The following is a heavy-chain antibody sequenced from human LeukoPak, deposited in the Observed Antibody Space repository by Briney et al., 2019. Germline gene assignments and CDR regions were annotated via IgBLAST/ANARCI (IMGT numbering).Heavy chain of an antibody. CDR2: INPNSGGT. J-gene: IGHJ4*02. D-gene: IGHD3-16*02. Sequence: ASVKVSCKASGYTFTGYYMHWVRQAPGQGLEWMGWINPNSGGTNYAQKFQGRVTMTRDTPISTAYMELSRLRSDDTAVYYCARDSSHDYVWGSYLYYFDYWGQGTLVTVSS. V-gene: IGHV1-2*02. CDR3: ARDSSHDYVWGSYLYYFDY. CDR1: GYTFTGYY.